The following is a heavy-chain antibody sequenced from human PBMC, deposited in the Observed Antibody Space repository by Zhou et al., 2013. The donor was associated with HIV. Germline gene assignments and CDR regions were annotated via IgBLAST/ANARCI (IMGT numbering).Heavy chain of an antibody. D-gene: IGHD3-22*01. Sequence: QVQLVQSGAEVKKPGSSVKVSCKASGGTFSSYAISWVRQAPGQGLEWMGGIIPIFGTANYAQKFQGRVTITADESTSTAYMELSSLRSEDTAVYYCARYWDDRGARSHYYYMDVWGKGTTVTVSS. J-gene: IGHJ6*03. CDR3: ARYWDDRGARSHYYYMDV. CDR2: IIPIFGTA. CDR1: GGTFSSYA. V-gene: IGHV1-69*12.